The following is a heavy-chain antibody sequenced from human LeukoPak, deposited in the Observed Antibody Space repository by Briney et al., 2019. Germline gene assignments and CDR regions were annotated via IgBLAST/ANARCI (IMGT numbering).Heavy chain of an antibody. CDR2: IYYSGST. J-gene: IGHJ6*02. D-gene: IGHD1-26*01. CDR3: ARRGSGSYYYGMDV. V-gene: IGHV4-39*01. CDR1: GGSISSSSYY. Sequence: SGTLSLTCTVSGGSISSSSYYWGWIRQPPGKGLEWIGSIYYSGSTYYNPSLKSRVTISVDTSKNQFSLNLSSVTAADTAVYYCARRGSGSYYYGMDVWGQGTTVTVSS.